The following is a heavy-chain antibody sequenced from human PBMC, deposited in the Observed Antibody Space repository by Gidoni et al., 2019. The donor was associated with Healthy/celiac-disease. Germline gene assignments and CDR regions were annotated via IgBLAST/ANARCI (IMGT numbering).Heavy chain of an antibody. CDR2: FDPEDGET. J-gene: IGHJ3*02. D-gene: IGHD2-15*01. CDR3: ATELLNRGYRSGLDAFDI. CDR1: GYTLTELS. V-gene: IGHV1-24*01. Sequence: QVQLVQSGAEVKKPGASVKVSCKVSGYTLTELSMHWVRQAPGKGLEWMGGFDPEDGETIYAQKFQGRVTMTEDTSTDTAYMELSSLRSEDTAVYYCATELLNRGYRSGLDAFDIWGQGTMVTVSS.